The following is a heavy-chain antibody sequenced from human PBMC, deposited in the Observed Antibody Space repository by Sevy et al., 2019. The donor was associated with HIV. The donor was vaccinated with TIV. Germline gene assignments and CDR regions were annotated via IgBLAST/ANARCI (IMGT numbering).Heavy chain of an antibody. V-gene: IGHV3-23*01. CDR2: ISGSGGST. CDR3: ARIHEWELWAALDY. Sequence: GGSLRLSCAASGFTFSSYAMSWVRQAPGKGLEWVSAISGSGGSTYYADSVKGRFTISRDNSKNTLYLQMNSLRAEDTAVYYCARIHEWELWAALDYWGQGTLVTVSS. CDR1: GFTFSSYA. D-gene: IGHD1-26*01. J-gene: IGHJ4*02.